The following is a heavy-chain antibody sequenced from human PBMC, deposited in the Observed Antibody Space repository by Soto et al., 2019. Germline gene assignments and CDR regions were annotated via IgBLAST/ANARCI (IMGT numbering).Heavy chain of an antibody. CDR1: GFSLNTRGVG. J-gene: IGHJ4*02. D-gene: IGHD3-3*01. Sequence: QITLKESGPTLVEPTQTLTLTCTFSGFSLNTRGVGVGWIRQPPGKALAWLAVIYWDDDRRYIPSLKVRLAITKDTSKNQVVLTMTNMDPVDTGTYYCAHRMGKYGFWNGGYFDYWGQGTLVTVSS. CDR3: AHRMGKYGFWNGGYFDY. CDR2: IYWDDDR. V-gene: IGHV2-5*02.